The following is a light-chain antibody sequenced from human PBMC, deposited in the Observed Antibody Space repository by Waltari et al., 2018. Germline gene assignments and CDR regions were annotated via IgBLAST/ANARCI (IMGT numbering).Light chain of an antibody. Sequence: QSALTQPPSASGSPGQSVTISCTGTSSHVGGFNYVSWYQHHPGKAPKLMIYKVSKRPSGVPDRFSGSKSGNTASLTVSGLQAEDEADYYCSSYAGSNNLGVFGTGTKVTVL. CDR2: KVS. CDR3: SSYAGSNNLGV. CDR1: SSHVGGFNY. V-gene: IGLV2-8*01. J-gene: IGLJ1*01.